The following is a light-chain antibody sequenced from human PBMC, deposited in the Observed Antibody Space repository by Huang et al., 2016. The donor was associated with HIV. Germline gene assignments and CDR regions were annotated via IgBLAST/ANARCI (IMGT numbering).Light chain of an antibody. Sequence: EIVMTQSPATLSVSPGERATLSCRASQTIGNNLAWYQQKPGQAPRLLIYGASTSATGVPVTFSGSGSGTEFTLTISSLQFEDSALYYCQQYNDWLSLTFGGGTKVGIK. CDR3: QQYNDWLSLT. J-gene: IGKJ4*01. CDR2: GAS. CDR1: QTIGNN. V-gene: IGKV3-15*01.